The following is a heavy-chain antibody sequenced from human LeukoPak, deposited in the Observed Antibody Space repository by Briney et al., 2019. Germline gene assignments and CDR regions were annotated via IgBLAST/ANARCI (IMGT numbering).Heavy chain of an antibody. CDR3: ARGGYYDILTGYHPFV. CDR1: GGSISSYY. J-gene: IGHJ6*02. Sequence: PSETLSLTCTVSGGSISSYYWSWLRQPPGKGLEWIGYIYYSGSTNYNPSLKSRVTISVDTSKNQFSLKLSSVTAADTAVYYCARGGYYDILTGYHPFVWGQGTTVTVSS. CDR2: IYYSGST. D-gene: IGHD3-9*01. V-gene: IGHV4-59*01.